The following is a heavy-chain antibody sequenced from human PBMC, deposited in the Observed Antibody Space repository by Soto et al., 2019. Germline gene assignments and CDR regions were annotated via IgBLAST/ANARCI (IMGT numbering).Heavy chain of an antibody. CDR1: GGSISSGGYS. D-gene: IGHD6-6*01. Sequence: SETLSLTCAVSGGSISSGGYSWSWIRQPPGKGLEWIGYIYHSGSTYYNPSLKSRVTISVDRSKNQFSLKLSSVTAADTAVYYCARRKYSSSSAWFDPWGQGTLVTVSS. CDR3: ARRKYSSSSAWFDP. J-gene: IGHJ5*02. CDR2: IYHSGST. V-gene: IGHV4-30-2*01.